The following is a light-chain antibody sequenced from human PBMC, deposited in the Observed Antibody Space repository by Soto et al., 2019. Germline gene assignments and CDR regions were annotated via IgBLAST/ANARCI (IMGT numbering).Light chain of an antibody. Sequence: QSVLTQPPSVSAAPGQKVTISCSGSSSNIGNNYVSWYQQLPGTAPKLLIYDNNKRPSGIPDRFSGSKSGTSATLRITGLQTGDEADYYCGTWDSSLSVVVFGGGTKVTVL. CDR2: DNN. V-gene: IGLV1-51*01. CDR1: SSNIGNNY. J-gene: IGLJ2*01. CDR3: GTWDSSLSVVV.